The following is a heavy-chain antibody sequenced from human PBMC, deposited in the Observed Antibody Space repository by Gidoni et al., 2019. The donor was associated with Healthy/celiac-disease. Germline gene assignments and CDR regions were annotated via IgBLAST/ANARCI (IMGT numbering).Heavy chain of an antibody. CDR3: AKDSPMIVVVTLDY. Sequence: EVQLLESGGGWVQHGGSLRLSCTAAGLTVSSYAMSWFRQAPGRGLEWVSAISGSGGSTYYADAVKGRFTISRDNSKNTRYLQMNSLRAEDTAVYYCAKDSPMIVVVTLDYWGQGTLVTVSS. V-gene: IGHV3-23*01. CDR2: ISGSGGST. D-gene: IGHD3-22*01. J-gene: IGHJ4*02. CDR1: GLTVSSYA.